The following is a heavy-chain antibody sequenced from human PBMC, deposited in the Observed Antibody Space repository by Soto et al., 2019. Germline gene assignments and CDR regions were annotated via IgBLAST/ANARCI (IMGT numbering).Heavy chain of an antibody. CDR1: GFTFSSYG. Sequence: GGSLRLSCAASGFTFSSYGMNWVRQAPGKGLEWVAVLWFDGSNEYYADSVQGRFTISRDNSKNTLYLQMDSLRAEDMAVYYCAKVLYASESFDSEEAPYGMDVWGQGTTVTVSS. CDR3: AKVLYASESFDSEEAPYGMDV. J-gene: IGHJ6*02. D-gene: IGHD3-10*01. CDR2: LWFDGSNE. V-gene: IGHV3-33*06.